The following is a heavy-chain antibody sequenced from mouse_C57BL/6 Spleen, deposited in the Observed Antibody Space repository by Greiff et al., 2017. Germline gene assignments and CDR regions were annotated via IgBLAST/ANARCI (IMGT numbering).Heavy chain of an antibody. CDR3: AREYGCYDVAWVAY. Sequence: QVQLQQSGAELVKPGASVKLSCKASGYTFTSYWMHWVKQRPGQGLEWIGMIHPNSGSTNYNEKFKSKATLTVDKSSSTAYMQLSSLTSEDSAVYYGAREYGCYDVAWVAYWGQGTLVTVSA. CDR1: GYTFTSYW. J-gene: IGHJ3*01. D-gene: IGHD2-12*01. CDR2: IHPNSGST. V-gene: IGHV1-64*01.